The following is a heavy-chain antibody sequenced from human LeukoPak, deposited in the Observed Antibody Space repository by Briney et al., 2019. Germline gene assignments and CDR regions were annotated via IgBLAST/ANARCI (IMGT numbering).Heavy chain of an antibody. J-gene: IGHJ4*02. Sequence: SETLSLTCTVSGGSISGFYWSWIRQPPGKGLEWIGYIYYSGSTNYNPSLKSRVTISVDTSKNQFSLRLNSVTAADTAVYYCARLSSGSSSWYDIDYWGQGTLVTVSS. V-gene: IGHV4-59*08. D-gene: IGHD6-13*01. CDR3: ARLSSGSSSWYDIDY. CDR2: IYYSGST. CDR1: GGSISGFY.